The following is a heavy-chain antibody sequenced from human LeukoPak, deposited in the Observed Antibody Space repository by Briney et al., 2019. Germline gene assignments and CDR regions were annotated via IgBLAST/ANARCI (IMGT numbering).Heavy chain of an antibody. Sequence: SGTLSLTCAVSGGSISSSNWWSWVRQPPGKGLEWIGEIYHSGSTNYNPSLKSRVTISVDRSKNQFSLKLSSVTAADTAVYYCARAPPLYTVTVGWFDPWGQGTLVTVSS. CDR1: GGSISSSNW. D-gene: IGHD4-17*01. J-gene: IGHJ5*02. V-gene: IGHV4-4*02. CDR2: IYHSGST. CDR3: ARAPPLYTVTVGWFDP.